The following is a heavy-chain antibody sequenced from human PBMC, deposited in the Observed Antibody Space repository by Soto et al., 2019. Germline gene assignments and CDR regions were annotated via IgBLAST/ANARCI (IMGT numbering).Heavy chain of an antibody. CDR3: ARQMRGATISIYYYGMDV. Sequence: SETLSLTCTVSGGSISSYYWSWIRQPPGKGLEWIGYIYYSGSTNYNPSLKSRVTISVDTSKNQFSLKLSSVTAADTAVYYCARQMRGATISIYYYGMDVGGQGTTVTVSS. V-gene: IGHV4-59*01. J-gene: IGHJ6*02. D-gene: IGHD5-12*01. CDR1: GGSISSYY. CDR2: IYYSGST.